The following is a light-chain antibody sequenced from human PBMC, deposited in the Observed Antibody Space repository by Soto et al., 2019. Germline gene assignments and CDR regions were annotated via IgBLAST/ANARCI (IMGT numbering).Light chain of an antibody. CDR2: NNN. CDR3: AAWDDSLNPYV. V-gene: IGLV1-44*01. CDR1: SFNIGTYN. J-gene: IGLJ1*01. Sequence: QSVLTQPTSASGTPGQRVTISCSGSSFNIGTYNVNWYRQLPGTAPKLLIHNNNERPSGVPDRFSGSKPGTSASLATSGLKYEEASAYYCAAWDDSLNPYVPGIRTKLKVL.